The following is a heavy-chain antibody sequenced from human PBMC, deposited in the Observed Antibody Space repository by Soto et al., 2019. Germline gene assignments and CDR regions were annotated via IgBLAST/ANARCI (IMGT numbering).Heavy chain of an antibody. V-gene: IGHV3-30*03. Sequence: PGGSLRLSCAASGFTFSSYGMHWVRQAPGKGLEWVAVISYDGSSKYYADSVKGRFTISRDNSKNTLYLQMNSLRAEDTAVYYCARGFRWFGELLPRTAPPYWGQGTLVTVSS. CDR2: ISYDGSSK. J-gene: IGHJ4*02. CDR1: GFTFSSYG. CDR3: ARGFRWFGELLPRTAPPY. D-gene: IGHD3-10*01.